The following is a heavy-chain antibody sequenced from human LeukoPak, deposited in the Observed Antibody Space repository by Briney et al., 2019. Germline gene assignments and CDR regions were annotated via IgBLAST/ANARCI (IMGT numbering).Heavy chain of an antibody. D-gene: IGHD2-8*01. V-gene: IGHV3-7*01. CDR3: ARVLGCTNGVCYDYYYYGMDV. J-gene: IGHJ6*02. CDR1: GFTFSSYW. CDR2: IKQDGSEK. Sequence: GGFLRLSCAASGFTFSSYWMSWVRQAPGKGLEWVANIKQDGSEKYYVDSVKGQFTISRDNAKNSLYLQMNSLRAEDTAVYYCARVLGCTNGVCYDYYYYGMDVWGQGTTDTVSS.